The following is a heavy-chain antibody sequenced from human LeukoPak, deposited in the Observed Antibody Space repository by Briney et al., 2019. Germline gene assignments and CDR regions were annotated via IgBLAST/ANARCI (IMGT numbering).Heavy chain of an antibody. CDR3: THTVDYGGNPNDY. J-gene: IGHJ4*02. V-gene: IGHV2-5*01. CDR1: GFSLSSGVVG. CDR2: IYWNDDK. D-gene: IGHD4-23*01. Sequence: ESGPTLVKPTQTLTLTCTFSGFSLSSGVVGVGWICHPPGKALEWLALIYWNDDKRYSPALKNRLTITKDTSANQVVLTLTNMEPVDTATYYCTHTVDYGGNPNDYWGQGTLVTVSS.